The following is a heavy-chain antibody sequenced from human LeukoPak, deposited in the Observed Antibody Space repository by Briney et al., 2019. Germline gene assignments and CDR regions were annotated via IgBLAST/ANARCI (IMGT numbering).Heavy chain of an antibody. CDR2: MNPNSGNT. V-gene: IGHV1-8*01. CDR3: ARVGFGELYYYYMDV. D-gene: IGHD3-10*01. J-gene: IGHJ6*03. Sequence: ASVKVSCKASGYTFTSYDINWVRQATGQGLEWMGWMNPNSGNTGYAQKFQGRVTMTRNTSISTAYMELSSLRSEDTAVYYCARVGFGELYYYYMDVWGKGTTVTVSS. CDR1: GYTFTSYD.